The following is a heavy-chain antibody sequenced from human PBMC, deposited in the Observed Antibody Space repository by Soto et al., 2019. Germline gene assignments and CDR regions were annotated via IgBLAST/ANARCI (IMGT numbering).Heavy chain of an antibody. CDR1: GGSISSGGYY. CDR2: IYYSGST. CDR3: ARDKPGYSSGWYIIDY. V-gene: IGHV4-31*03. D-gene: IGHD6-19*01. J-gene: IGHJ4*02. Sequence: QVQLQESGPGLVKPSQTLSLTCTVSGGSISSGGYYWSWIRQHPGKGLEWIGYIYYSGSTYYNPSLKSRVTISVDTSKNQFSLKVSSVTAADAAVYYWARDKPGYSSGWYIIDYWGQGTLVTVSS.